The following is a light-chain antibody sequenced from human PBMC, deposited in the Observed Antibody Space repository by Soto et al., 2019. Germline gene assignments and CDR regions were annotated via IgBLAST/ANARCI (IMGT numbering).Light chain of an antibody. CDR1: SSDVGSYIL. V-gene: IGLV2-23*02. Sequence: QSALTQAASVSGSPGQSITISCTGTSSDVGSYILVSWYQQHPGKAPKLMIYEVSKRPSGLSNRFSGSKSGNTASLTISGLQAEDEADYYCCSYAGSRTPLIFGTGTKVTVL. CDR2: EVS. CDR3: CSYAGSRTPLI. J-gene: IGLJ1*01.